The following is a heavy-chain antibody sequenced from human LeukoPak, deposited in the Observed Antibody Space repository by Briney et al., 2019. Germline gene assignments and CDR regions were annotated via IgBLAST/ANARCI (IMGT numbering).Heavy chain of an antibody. V-gene: IGHV3-48*03. CDR3: AKQAEYSGSYPFDY. D-gene: IGHD1-26*01. CDR2: ISSSGSTI. J-gene: IGHJ4*02. Sequence: PGGSLRLSCAASGFTFSSYEMNWVRQAPGKGLEWVSYISSSGSTIYYADSVKGRFTISRDNSKNTLYLQMNSLRAEDTAVYYCAKQAEYSGSYPFDYWGQGTLVTVSS. CDR1: GFTFSSYE.